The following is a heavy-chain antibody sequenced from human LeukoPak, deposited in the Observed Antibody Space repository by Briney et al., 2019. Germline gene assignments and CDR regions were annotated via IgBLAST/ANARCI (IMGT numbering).Heavy chain of an antibody. J-gene: IGHJ5*02. CDR2: VYYTGKT. CDR3: AIRPGSRTNWFDP. CDR1: GGSTTSSSYY. Sequence: SETLSLTCTVSGGSTTSSSYYWAWIRQPPGKGPEWIADVYYTGKTYYNPSLRSRLTISLDTSKNQFSLRVTSVTATDTAVYYCAIRPGSRTNWFDPWCQGTLVTVSS. V-gene: IGHV4-39*01. D-gene: IGHD1-26*01.